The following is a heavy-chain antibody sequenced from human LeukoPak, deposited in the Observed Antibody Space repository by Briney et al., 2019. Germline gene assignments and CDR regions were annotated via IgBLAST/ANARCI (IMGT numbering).Heavy chain of an antibody. D-gene: IGHD4/OR15-4a*01. J-gene: IGHJ4*02. Sequence: GGSLRLSCAASGFRFNTYWISWVRQAPGKGLEWVANIKQDGNEKYYADSVKGRFTISRDNGKNSLDLQMNSLRADDTAVYYCARDTLGEGEDANYAVYYFDYWGQGTVVTVSS. CDR2: IKQDGNEK. CDR1: GFRFNTYW. CDR3: ARDTLGEGEDANYAVYYFDY. V-gene: IGHV3-7*01.